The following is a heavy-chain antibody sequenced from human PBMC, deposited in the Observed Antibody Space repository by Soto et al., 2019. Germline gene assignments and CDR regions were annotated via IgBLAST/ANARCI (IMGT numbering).Heavy chain of an antibody. V-gene: IGHV4-61*01. CDR2: IYSSGST. J-gene: IGHJ4*02. Sequence: QVQLQESGPGLVKPSETLSLTCTVSGDSVSSDNYYWTWIRQPPGKGLEWIGYIYSSGSTNYNPSLKSRVTISLDTSSNQISLKLTSVTAPDTAVYYCARDIRGYSRAFDYWGQGTLVTVSS. CDR3: ARDIRGYSRAFDY. CDR1: GDSVSSDNYY. D-gene: IGHD5-18*01.